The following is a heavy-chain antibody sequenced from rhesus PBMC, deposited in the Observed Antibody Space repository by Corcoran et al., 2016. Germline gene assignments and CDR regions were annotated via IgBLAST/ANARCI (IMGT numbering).Heavy chain of an antibody. V-gene: IGHV4-76*01. Sequence: QVQLQESGPGVVKPSETLSLTCAVSGYSISSGYDWSWIRQPPGKGLDLIGYFYGSSGSTNYNPSLKYGVTISKDTSKNQFSLKRSSVTAADTAVYYCARDGGYSGSVGYWGQGVVVTVSS. J-gene: IGHJ4*01. CDR3: ARDGGYSGSVGY. CDR1: GYSISSGYD. CDR2: FYGSSGST. D-gene: IGHD6-25*01.